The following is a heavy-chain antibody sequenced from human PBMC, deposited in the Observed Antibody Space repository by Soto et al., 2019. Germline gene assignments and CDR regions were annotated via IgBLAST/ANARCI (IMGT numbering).Heavy chain of an antibody. J-gene: IGHJ3*02. D-gene: IGHD2-15*01. CDR1: GYSFNTYW. Sequence: HGESLKISCKGSGYSFNTYWIGWVRQMPGKGLEWVGFIYPSDSETRYSPSFQDQVTISADKSVTTAYLQWGSLKASDTAVYYCTRHTRYCSGDTCYPFDIWGQGTMVTVSS. V-gene: IGHV5-51*01. CDR3: TRHTRYCSGDTCYPFDI. CDR2: IYPSDSET.